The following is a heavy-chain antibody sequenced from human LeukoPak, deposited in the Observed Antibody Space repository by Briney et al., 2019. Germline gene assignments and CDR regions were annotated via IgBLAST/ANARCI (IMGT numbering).Heavy chain of an antibody. CDR3: ARLGPFLWRGYYLWFAP. CDR1: GGSIRSSYYY. CDR2: IYDSGST. J-gene: IGHJ5*02. D-gene: IGHD3-3*01. Sequence: PSETLSLTCTVSGGSIRSSYYYWGWIRQPPGKGLEWIGSIYDSGSTYYTPSLKSRVTISVDPSKNQFSLKLSSVTAADPAVYYCARLGPFLWRGYYLWFAPWGQGTLVTVSS. V-gene: IGHV4-39*01.